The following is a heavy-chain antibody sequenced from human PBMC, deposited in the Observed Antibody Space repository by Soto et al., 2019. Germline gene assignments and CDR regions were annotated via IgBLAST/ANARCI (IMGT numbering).Heavy chain of an antibody. J-gene: IGHJ4*02. Sequence: SETLSLTCTVSGGSIRSGSHYWGWIRQHPGKGLEWIGYIYYSGSTYYNPSLKSRITISISTSKNQFSLKLTSVTAADTAVYYCAREGGDGIDYWGQGTLVTVSS. V-gene: IGHV4-31*03. CDR2: IYYSGST. CDR1: GGSIRSGSHY. CDR3: AREGGDGIDY. D-gene: IGHD3-16*01.